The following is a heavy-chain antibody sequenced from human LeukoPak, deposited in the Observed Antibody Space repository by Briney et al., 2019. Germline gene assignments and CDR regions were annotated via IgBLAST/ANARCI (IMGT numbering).Heavy chain of an antibody. J-gene: IGHJ3*02. V-gene: IGHV4-4*02. CDR3: ARHPVYGDYVDFDI. Sequence: SGTLSLTCAVSVGSISSSNWWRWVRQPPRKGLEWIGAIYHSGSTNYNPSLKSRVTIPVDKSNNQFSLKLSPVTAADTAVYYCARHPVYGDYVDFDIWGQGTMVTVPS. CDR1: VGSISSSNW. D-gene: IGHD4-17*01. CDR2: IYHSGST.